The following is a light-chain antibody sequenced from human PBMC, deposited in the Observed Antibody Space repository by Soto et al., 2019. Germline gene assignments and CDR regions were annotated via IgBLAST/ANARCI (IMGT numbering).Light chain of an antibody. J-gene: IGKJ2*01. CDR2: GAS. Sequence: IQMSQSRFSLSASVGDSVTVTCRASQSSNIYLNWYQQKPGKAPTLLIYGASSLQSGVPSRFTGGGSRTDFTLTISSLQPEDFAPYYSQQSYRSPYTFGQGTKLEIK. V-gene: IGKV1-39*01. CDR1: QSSNIY. CDR3: QQSYRSPYT.